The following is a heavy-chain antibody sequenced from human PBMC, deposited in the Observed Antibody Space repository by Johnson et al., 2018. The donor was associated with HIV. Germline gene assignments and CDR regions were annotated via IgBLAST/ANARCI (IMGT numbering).Heavy chain of an antibody. V-gene: IGHV3-7*01. CDR3: ARACRDGYTCDVYDV. Sequence: VQLVESGGGLVQPGGSLKLSCAASGFTFSGSAIHWVRQAPGKGLEWVAHIKQDGSETYYVDSVKGRFPMSRDNSKNTLFLKMNSLRAEDTAVFYCARACRDGYTCDVYDVWGQGTMVTVSS. D-gene: IGHD5-24*01. CDR1: GFTFSGSA. J-gene: IGHJ3*01. CDR2: IKQDGSET.